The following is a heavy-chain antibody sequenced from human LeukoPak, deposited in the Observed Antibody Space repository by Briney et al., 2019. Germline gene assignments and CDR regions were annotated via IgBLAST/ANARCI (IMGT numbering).Heavy chain of an antibody. CDR1: GGTFSSYA. J-gene: IGHJ4*02. CDR2: IIPIFGTA. D-gene: IGHD5-24*01. Sequence: SVKVSXKASGGTFSSYAISWVRQAPGQGLEWMGRIIPIFGTANYAQKFQGRVTITTDESTSTAYMELSSLRSEDTAVYYCARDPLATKYYFGYWGQGTLVTVSS. V-gene: IGHV1-69*05. CDR3: ARDPLATKYYFGY.